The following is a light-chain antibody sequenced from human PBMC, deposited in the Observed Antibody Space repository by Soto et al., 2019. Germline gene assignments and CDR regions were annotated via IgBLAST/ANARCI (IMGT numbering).Light chain of an antibody. CDR2: AAS. J-gene: IGKJ1*01. V-gene: IGKV1-6*01. CDR1: QGIRND. CDR3: LQDYNYPWT. Sequence: AIQMSQSPSSLSASVGDRVTITCRASQGIRNDLGWYQQKPGKAPKLLIYAASSLQSGVPSRFSGSGSGTDFTITISSLQPEDFATYYCLQDYNYPWTFGQGTKVEIK.